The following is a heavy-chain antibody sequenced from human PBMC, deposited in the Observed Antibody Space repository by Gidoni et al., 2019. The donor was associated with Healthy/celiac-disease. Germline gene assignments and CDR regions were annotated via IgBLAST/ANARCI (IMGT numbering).Heavy chain of an antibody. CDR3: ARGQRGMGATRSPRRVYYFDY. CDR2: MNPNSGNT. J-gene: IGHJ4*02. D-gene: IGHD1-26*01. CDR1: GYTFTSYD. V-gene: IGHV1-8*01. Sequence: QVQLVQSGAAVKKPGASVKVSCKASGYTFTSYDLTWVRQATGQGLEWMGWMNPNSGNTGYAQKCQGRVTMTRNTAISTAYMELSSLRSEDTAVYYCARGQRGMGATRSPRRVYYFDYWGQGTLVTVSS.